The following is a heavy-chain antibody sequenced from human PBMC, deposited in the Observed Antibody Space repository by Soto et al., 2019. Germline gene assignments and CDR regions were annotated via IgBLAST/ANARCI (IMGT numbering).Heavy chain of an antibody. Sequence: EVQLVESGGGLVQPGGSLRISCAASGFAFSNYRMHWVRQTPGKGLVWVSDIQTDGSAARYADSVKGRFTISRDNAKNTLFLQMISLRAEDTALYYCARDLYSSSADYWGQGTLVTVSS. CDR1: GFAFSNYR. J-gene: IGHJ4*02. V-gene: IGHV3-74*01. D-gene: IGHD3-22*01. CDR2: IQTDGSAA. CDR3: ARDLYSSSADY.